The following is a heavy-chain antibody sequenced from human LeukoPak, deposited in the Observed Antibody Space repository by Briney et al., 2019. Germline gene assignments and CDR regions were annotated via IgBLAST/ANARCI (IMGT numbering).Heavy chain of an antibody. D-gene: IGHD3-3*01. CDR1: GGSISSYY. Sequence: SETLSLTCTVSGGSISSYYWSWIRQPPGKGLEWIGYIYYSGSTNYNPSLKSRVTISVDTSKNQFSLKLSSVTAADTAVYYCARMGRYDFWSGYYTVFDYWGQGTLVTVSS. J-gene: IGHJ4*02. CDR3: ARMGRYDFWSGYYTVFDY. V-gene: IGHV4-59*01. CDR2: IYYSGST.